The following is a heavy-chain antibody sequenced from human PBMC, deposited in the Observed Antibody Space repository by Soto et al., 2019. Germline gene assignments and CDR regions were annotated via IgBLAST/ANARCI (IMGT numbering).Heavy chain of an antibody. J-gene: IGHJ5*02. V-gene: IGHV4-34*02. D-gene: IGHD5-12*01. Sequence: QVHLQQWGAGLLKPSETLSLTCAVYGESFIGYYWTWIRQPPGKGLEWIGEINHRGSANYNPSLKSRVTISVDTSNNQFSLKLSSVTAADTSVYYWARTDIVTTNCFDPWGQGTLVTVSS. CDR2: INHRGSA. CDR1: GESFIGYY. CDR3: ARTDIVTTNCFDP.